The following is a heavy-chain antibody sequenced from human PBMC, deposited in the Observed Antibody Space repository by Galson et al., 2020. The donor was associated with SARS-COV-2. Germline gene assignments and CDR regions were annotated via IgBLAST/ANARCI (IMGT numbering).Heavy chain of an antibody. D-gene: IGHD4-4*01. J-gene: IGHJ6*02. Sequence: GESLKISCAASGFTFSDYGMHWVRQAPGTGLEWVAVISYDGSNKYYADSVKGRFTISRDNSKNTLYLQMNSLRTEDTAVYYCAKTMHCSNPRCSRGDYYGLDVWGQGTTVIVPS. CDR3: AKTMHCSNPRCSRGDYYGLDV. CDR2: ISYDGSNK. CDR1: GFTFSDYG. V-gene: IGHV3-30*18.